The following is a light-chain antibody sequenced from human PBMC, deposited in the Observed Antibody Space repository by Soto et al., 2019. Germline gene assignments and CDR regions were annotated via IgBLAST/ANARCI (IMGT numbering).Light chain of an antibody. CDR1: QSVSSD. CDR3: QHYNSYSEA. V-gene: IGKV3-15*01. CDR2: DAS. Sequence: EIVMTQSPATLSVSPGERATLSCRASQSVSSDLAWYHQKPGQAPRLLIYDASTRATGIPARVSGSGSGTEVTLTISSLQPDDFATYYCQHYNSYSEAFGQGTKVDIK. J-gene: IGKJ1*01.